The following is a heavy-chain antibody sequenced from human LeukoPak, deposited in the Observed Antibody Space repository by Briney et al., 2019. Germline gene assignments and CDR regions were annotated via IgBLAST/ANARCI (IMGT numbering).Heavy chain of an antibody. V-gene: IGHV4-34*01. J-gene: IGHJ5*02. CDR3: ARGWGYYDSSGSRDWFDP. CDR1: GGSFSGYY. CDR2: INHSGST. D-gene: IGHD3-22*01. Sequence: PSETLSLTCAVHGGSFSGYYWSWIRQPPGKGLEWIGEINHSGSTNYNPSLKSRVTISVDTSKNQFSLKLSSVTAADTAVYYCARGWGYYDSSGSRDWFDPWGQGTLVTVSS.